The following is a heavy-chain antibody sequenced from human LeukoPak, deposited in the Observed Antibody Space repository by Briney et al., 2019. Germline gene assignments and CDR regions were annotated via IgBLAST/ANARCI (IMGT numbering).Heavy chain of an antibody. CDR2: IDPTDSYT. CDR1: GSSFTSYW. V-gene: IGHV5-10-1*01. CDR3: AEGREGFDY. J-gene: IGHJ4*02. D-gene: IGHD1-26*01. Sequence: GESLKISCKGSGSSFTSYWISWVRQMPGKGLEWMGRIDPTDSYTNYSPSFRGHVTISADKSISTAYLHWSSLKASDTAMYYCAEGREGFDYWGQGTLVSVSS.